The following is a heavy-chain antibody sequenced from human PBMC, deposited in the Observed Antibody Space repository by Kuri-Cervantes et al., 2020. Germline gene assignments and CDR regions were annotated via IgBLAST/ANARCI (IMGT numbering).Heavy chain of an antibody. J-gene: IGHJ4*02. Sequence: GGSLRLSCAASGFTFSSYGIHWVRQAPGKGLGWVAFISYDGTNQYYVDSVKGRFTISRDNSKNTVYLQMDSLRADDTAVYYCAKREQAAYGGFDYWGQGTLVTVSS. CDR1: GFTFSSYG. CDR2: ISYDGTNQ. CDR3: AKREQAAYGGFDY. D-gene: IGHD4-23*01. V-gene: IGHV3-30*18.